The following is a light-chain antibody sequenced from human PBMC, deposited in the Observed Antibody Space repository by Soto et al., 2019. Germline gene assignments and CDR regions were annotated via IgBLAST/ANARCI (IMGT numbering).Light chain of an antibody. J-gene: IGLJ3*02. CDR2: EVI. V-gene: IGLV2-14*01. Sequence: QSALTQPASVSGSPGQSITISCTGTSSDVGGYSSVSWYQQHPDKAPKLLIYEVINRPSGVSSRFSGSKSGNTASLTISGLQPEDEADYYCSSFTSSNTGVFGGGTKLTVL. CDR3: SSFTSSNTGV. CDR1: SSDVGGYSS.